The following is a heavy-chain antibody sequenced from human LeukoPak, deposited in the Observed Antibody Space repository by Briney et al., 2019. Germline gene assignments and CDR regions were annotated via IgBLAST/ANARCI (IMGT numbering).Heavy chain of an antibody. CDR1: GFTFSDYW. Sequence: GGSLRLSCAASGFTFSDYWMSWVRQAPGMGLEWVANIEQDGSEKYYVDSVKGRLTISRDKAKNSLYLQMNSLRAEDTAVYYCARDKIVGPTKFDYWGQGTLVTVSS. CDR3: ARDKIVGPTKFDY. V-gene: IGHV3-7*01. CDR2: IEQDGSEK. D-gene: IGHD1-26*01. J-gene: IGHJ4*02.